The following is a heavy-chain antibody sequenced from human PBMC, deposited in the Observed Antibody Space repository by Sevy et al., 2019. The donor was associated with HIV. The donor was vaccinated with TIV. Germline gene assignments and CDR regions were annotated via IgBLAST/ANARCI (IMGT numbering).Heavy chain of an antibody. J-gene: IGHJ4*02. Sequence: ASVKVSCKASGYTFTTYGISWIRQAPGQGLEWVGWISPYTGNTNYAQKLQGRVTMTTDTSTSTAYMELRSLRSDDTAVYFCARDAPFFYGSGSPVLLFDCWGQGTLVTVSS. CDR3: ARDAPFFYGSGSPVLLFDC. V-gene: IGHV1-18*01. CDR1: GYTFTTYG. D-gene: IGHD3-10*01. CDR2: ISPYTGNT.